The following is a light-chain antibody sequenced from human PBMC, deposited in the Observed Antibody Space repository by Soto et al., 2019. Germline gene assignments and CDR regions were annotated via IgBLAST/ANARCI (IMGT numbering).Light chain of an antibody. Sequence: EIVLTQSPATLSLSPGERATLSCRASQGVSSYLAWYQQKPGQAPRLLIYDASNRATGIPARFSGSGSGTDFILTISSLEPEDFAVYYCQQRSNWPTFGGGTKVDIK. CDR1: QGVSSY. CDR3: QQRSNWPT. J-gene: IGKJ4*01. CDR2: DAS. V-gene: IGKV3-11*01.